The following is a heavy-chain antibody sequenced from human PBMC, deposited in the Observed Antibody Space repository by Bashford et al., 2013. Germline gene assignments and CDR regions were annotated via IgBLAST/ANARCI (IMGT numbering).Heavy chain of an antibody. D-gene: IGHD6-13*01. Sequence: VRQMPGKGLEWMGRIDPNDSYTIYSPSFQGQVTISADKTTSTAYLQWSSLKPSDTAMYYCARRSAAADAFDIWGQGTMVTVSS. V-gene: IGHV5-10-1*04. CDR3: ARRSAAADAFDI. CDR2: IDPNDSYT. J-gene: IGHJ3*02.